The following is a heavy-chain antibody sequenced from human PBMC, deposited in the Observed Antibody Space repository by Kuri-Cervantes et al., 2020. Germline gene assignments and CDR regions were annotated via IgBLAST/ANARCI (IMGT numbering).Heavy chain of an antibody. Sequence: GESLKISCAASGFTFSDYYMSWIRQAPGKGLEWVSYISSSGSTIYYADSVKGRFTISRDNAKNSLYPQMNSLRAEDTAVYYCARDLFYSTVGHYFDYWGQGTLVTVSS. CDR2: ISSSGSTI. CDR1: GFTFSDYY. V-gene: IGHV3-11*01. D-gene: IGHD4-23*01. CDR3: ARDLFYSTVGHYFDY. J-gene: IGHJ4*02.